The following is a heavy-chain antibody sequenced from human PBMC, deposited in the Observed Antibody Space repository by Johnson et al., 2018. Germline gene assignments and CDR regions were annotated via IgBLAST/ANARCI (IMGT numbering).Heavy chain of an antibody. V-gene: IGHV3-74*01. CDR2: SRFDGGDT. CDR3: AREADGFDI. J-gene: IGHJ3*02. CDR1: GCTLSSHW. Sequence: VQLQESGGNLVQARGSLRLSCVASGCTLSSHWMPWVRQGPGKGLVWVSSSRFDGGDTAYMDPVRGRFPISRDNAKNTLYLQMNSLRADDTAGYFCAREADGFDIWGQGTMVTVSS.